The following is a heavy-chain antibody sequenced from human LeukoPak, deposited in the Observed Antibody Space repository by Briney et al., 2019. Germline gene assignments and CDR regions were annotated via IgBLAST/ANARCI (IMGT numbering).Heavy chain of an antibody. Sequence: PGGSLRLSCAASGFTFSNYWMHWVRQAPGKGLVWVSRFNSDESTTSYADSVKGRFTISRDSANNMLYLQMNSLRAEDAAVYYCARASGGNAAFDIWGQGTMVTVSS. J-gene: IGHJ3*02. CDR2: FNSDESTT. CDR1: GFTFSNYW. CDR3: ARASGGNAAFDI. D-gene: IGHD2-15*01. V-gene: IGHV3-74*01.